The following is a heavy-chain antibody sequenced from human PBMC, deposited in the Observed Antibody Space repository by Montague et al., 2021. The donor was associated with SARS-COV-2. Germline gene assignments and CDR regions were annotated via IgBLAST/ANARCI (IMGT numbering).Heavy chain of an antibody. J-gene: IGHJ4*02. CDR2: INWNGGST. Sequence: SLRLSCAASGFTFDDYGMSWVRQAPGKGPEWVSGINWNGGSTGYADSVKGRFTISRDNAKNSLYLQMNSLRAEDTALYYCASLGYYGSGTQVEYWGQGTLVTVSS. D-gene: IGHD3-10*01. V-gene: IGHV3-20*04. CDR1: GFTFDDYG. CDR3: ASLGYYGSGTQVEY.